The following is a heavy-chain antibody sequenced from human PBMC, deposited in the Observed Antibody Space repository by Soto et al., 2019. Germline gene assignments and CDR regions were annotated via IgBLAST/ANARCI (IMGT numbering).Heavy chain of an antibody. CDR2: VSPPFRTS. J-gene: IGHJ6*02. CDR3: ARVLYYGSGSYSPYGMDV. V-gene: IGHV1-69*01. CDR1: GVSFNNNG. Sequence: QVQRVQSGAEVKKPGSSVKVSCKTSGVSFNNNGIGWVRQAPGHGLEWMGGVSPPFRTSTYSRKFQGRISITADASTGTVNMELSSLTSEDTAQYYCARVLYYGSGSYSPYGMDVWGQGTTVTVSS. D-gene: IGHD3-10*01.